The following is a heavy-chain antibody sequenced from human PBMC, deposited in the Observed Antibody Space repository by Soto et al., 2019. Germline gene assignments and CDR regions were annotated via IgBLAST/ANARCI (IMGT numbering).Heavy chain of an antibody. CDR1: GYTLTSYD. Sequence: SGTVSYKASGYTLTSYDINWVRQATGQGLERMGWMNPNSGNTGYAQKFQGRVTMTRDTSISTAYMELTRLRSDDTAVYFCARDPIGGGAPYYFDYWGQGTLVTVSS. D-gene: IGHD3-10*01. CDR2: MNPNSGNT. CDR3: ARDPIGGGAPYYFDY. J-gene: IGHJ4*02. V-gene: IGHV1-8*01.